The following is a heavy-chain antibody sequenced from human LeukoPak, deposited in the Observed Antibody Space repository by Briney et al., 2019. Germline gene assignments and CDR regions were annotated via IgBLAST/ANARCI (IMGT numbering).Heavy chain of an antibody. V-gene: IGHV3-30*18. CDR1: GFTFSNYG. CDR3: AKGVDYCSGGSCPADY. Sequence: QPGGSLRLSCAASGFTFSNYGIHWVRQAPGKGLEWVAVISYDGNNKYYADSVKGRFTISRDNSKNTLFLQVNSLRAEDTAVYYCAKGVDYCSGGSCPADYWGPGTLVTVSS. CDR2: ISYDGNNK. D-gene: IGHD2-15*01. J-gene: IGHJ4*02.